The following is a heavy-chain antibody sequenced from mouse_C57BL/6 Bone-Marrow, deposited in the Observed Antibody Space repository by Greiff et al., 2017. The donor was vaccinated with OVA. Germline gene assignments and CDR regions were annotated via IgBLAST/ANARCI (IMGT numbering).Heavy chain of an antibody. D-gene: IGHD4-1*01. Sequence: EVQLVESGGDLVKPGGSLKLSCAASGFTFSSYGMPWVRQTPDKRLEWVATISSGGSYTYYPDSVKGRFTISRDNAKNTLYLQMSSLKSEDAAMYYCARRDWSWFAYWGRGTLVTVSA. V-gene: IGHV5-6*01. CDR2: ISSGGSYT. J-gene: IGHJ3*01. CDR1: GFTFSSYG. CDR3: ARRDWSWFAY.